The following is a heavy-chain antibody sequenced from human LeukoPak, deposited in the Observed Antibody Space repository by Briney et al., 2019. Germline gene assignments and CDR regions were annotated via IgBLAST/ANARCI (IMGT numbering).Heavy chain of an antibody. J-gene: IGHJ4*02. CDR2: IYTSGST. D-gene: IGHD2-21*01. V-gene: IGHV4-61*02. CDR1: GGSISSGSYY. CDR3: ARGNSDRFPPYMDY. Sequence: SETLSLTCTVSGGSISSGSYYWSWIRQPAGKGLEWIGRIYTSGSTYYNPSLKSRVTISVDTSKNQFSLRLSSVTAADTAIYYCARGNSDRFPPYMDYWGQGILVIVSS.